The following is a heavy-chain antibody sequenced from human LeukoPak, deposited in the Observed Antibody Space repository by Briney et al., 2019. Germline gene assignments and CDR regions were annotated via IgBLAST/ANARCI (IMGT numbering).Heavy chain of an antibody. J-gene: IGHJ4*02. CDR3: AKDRGDEESHDY. V-gene: IGHV3-23*01. CDR2: ISGSGGST. CDR1: GFTFSSYA. Sequence: PGGSLRLSCAASGFTFSSYAMSWVRQAPGKGLEWVSAISGSGGSTYCADSVKGRFTISRDNSKNTLYLQMNSLRAEDTAVYYCAKDRGDEESHDYWGQGTLVTVSS. D-gene: IGHD3-10*01.